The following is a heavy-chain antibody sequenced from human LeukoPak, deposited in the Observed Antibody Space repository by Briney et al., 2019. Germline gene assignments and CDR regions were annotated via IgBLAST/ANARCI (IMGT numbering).Heavy chain of an antibody. CDR2: KFYGGRD. Sequence: PSETLSLTCTVSGDSVTTYYWRWIRQPPGKGPEWIGYKFYGGRDIYNPSLKSRVTISVDASEKQFSLSLRSVTATHTAIYYCATTTLLAPDGRAEYFQHWGQGTLVIVSS. CDR1: GDSVTTYY. V-gene: IGHV4-59*02. D-gene: IGHD3-3*01. J-gene: IGHJ1*01. CDR3: ATTTLLAPDGRAEYFQH.